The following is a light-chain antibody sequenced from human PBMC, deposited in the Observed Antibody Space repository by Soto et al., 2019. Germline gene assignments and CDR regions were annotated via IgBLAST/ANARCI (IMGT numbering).Light chain of an antibody. CDR2: GAS. J-gene: IGKJ2*01. CDR3: QQYGSSPPYT. Sequence: EIVLTQSPGTLSLSPGERATLSCRASHSVSSTYLAWYQQKPGQAPRLLIYGASSRATGIPDRFSGSGSGTYFTLTTSTLEPEDFAVYYGQQYGSSPPYTFGQGTKLEIK. V-gene: IGKV3-20*01. CDR1: HSVSSTY.